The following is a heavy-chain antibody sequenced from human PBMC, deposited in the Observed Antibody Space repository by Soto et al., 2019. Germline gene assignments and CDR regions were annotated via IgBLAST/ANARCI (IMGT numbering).Heavy chain of an antibody. Sequence: VQLVESGGGLEQPGRSLRLSCAASGFTFDDYAMHWVRQAPGKGLEWVSGISWNSVRIGYADSVKGRFTISRDNAKNSLYLQMNSLRAEDTAMYYCAKDMSYDSSGYYGGMDVWGQGTTVTVS. D-gene: IGHD3-22*01. V-gene: IGHV3-9*01. J-gene: IGHJ6*02. CDR3: AKDMSYDSSGYYGGMDV. CDR1: GFTFDDYA. CDR2: ISWNSVRI.